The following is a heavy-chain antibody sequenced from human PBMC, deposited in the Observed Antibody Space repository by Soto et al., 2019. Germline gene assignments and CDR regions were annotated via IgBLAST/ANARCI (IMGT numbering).Heavy chain of an antibody. CDR2: ISYDGSNK. CDR1: GFTFSSYA. J-gene: IGHJ3*02. V-gene: IGHV3-30-3*01. CDR3: ARGGDGYTDDAFDI. Sequence: GGSLRLSCAASGFTFSSYAMHWVRQAPGKGLEWVAVISYDGSNKYYADSVKGRFTISRDNSKNTLYLQMNSLRAEDTAVYYCARGGDGYTDDAFDIWGQGTMVTVSS. D-gene: IGHD5-12*01.